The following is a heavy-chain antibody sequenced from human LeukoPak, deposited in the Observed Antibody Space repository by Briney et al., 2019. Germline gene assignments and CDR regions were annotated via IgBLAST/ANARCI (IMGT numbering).Heavy chain of an antibody. V-gene: IGHV1-46*01. CDR2: INPSGGST. CDR3: ARDSGDITIFGVVTHRNWFDP. Sequence: ASVKVSCKASGYTFTSYYMHWVRQAPGQGLEWMGIINPSGGSTSYAQKFQGRVTMTRDTSTSTVYMELSSLRSEDTAAYYCARDSGDITIFGVVTHRNWFDPWGQGTLVTVSS. D-gene: IGHD3-3*01. J-gene: IGHJ5*02. CDR1: GYTFTSYY.